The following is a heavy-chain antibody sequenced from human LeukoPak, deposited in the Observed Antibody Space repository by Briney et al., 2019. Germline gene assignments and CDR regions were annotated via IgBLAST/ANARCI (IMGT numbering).Heavy chain of an antibody. D-gene: IGHD4-23*01. Sequence: PSETLSLTCTVSGGSISSYFWNWIRQPPGQRLQWIGYMSNTGITKYNPSLKSRVTISADTSKNQFSLNLDSVTAADTAVYYCAKASVTTAVLFDSWGQGTLVAVSS. CDR3: AKASVTTAVLFDS. CDR1: GGSISSYF. V-gene: IGHV4-59*01. J-gene: IGHJ4*02. CDR2: MSNTGIT.